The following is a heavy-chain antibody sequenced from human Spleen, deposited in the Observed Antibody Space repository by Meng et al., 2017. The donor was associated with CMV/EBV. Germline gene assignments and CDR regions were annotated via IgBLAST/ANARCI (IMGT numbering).Heavy chain of an antibody. CDR3: ARVSDSSSPDADYYYYGMDV. CDR1: GYSFTSYW. V-gene: IGHV1-18*04. D-gene: IGHD6-6*01. J-gene: IGHJ6*02. Sequence: GESLKISCKGSGYSFTSYWIGWVRQAPGQGLEWMGWISAYNGNTNYAQKLQGRVTMTTDTSTSTAYMELRSLRSDDTAVYYCARVSDSSSPDADYYYYGMDVWGQGTTVTVSS. CDR2: ISAYNGNT.